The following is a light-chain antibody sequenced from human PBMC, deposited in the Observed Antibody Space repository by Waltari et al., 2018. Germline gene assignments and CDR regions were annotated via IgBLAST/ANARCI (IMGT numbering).Light chain of an antibody. CDR1: QSIGGW. CDR2: KAS. Sequence: DIQMTQSPSTLSASVGDRVTITCRASQSIGGWLAWYQQKPWKAPKLLIYKASSLESGVASRFSGSGSGTEFTLTISSLQPDDFATYYCQRYNSDPLTFGPGTKVDIK. J-gene: IGKJ3*01. CDR3: QRYNSDPLT. V-gene: IGKV1-5*03.